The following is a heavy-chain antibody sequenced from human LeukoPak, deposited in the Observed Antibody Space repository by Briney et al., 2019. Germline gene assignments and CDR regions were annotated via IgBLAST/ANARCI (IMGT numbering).Heavy chain of an antibody. D-gene: IGHD5-12*01. CDR1: GGSFSCYY. V-gene: IGHV4-34*01. J-gene: IGHJ6*03. CDR2: INHSGST. CDR3: ARGRTTFTDGGPQGVSFFNPDNYYYMVV. Sequence: SETLSLTCAVYGGSFSCYYCSWIRQPPGKGLEWIGEINHSGSTNYNPSLKSRVTISVDTSKNQFSLKLSSVTAADSAVYYCARGRTTFTDGGPQGVSFFNPDNYYYMVVWGKGTTVTVSS.